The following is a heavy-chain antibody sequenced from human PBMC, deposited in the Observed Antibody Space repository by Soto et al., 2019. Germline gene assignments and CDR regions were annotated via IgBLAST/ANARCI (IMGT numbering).Heavy chain of an antibody. D-gene: IGHD1-1*01. CDR2: SSNSGTFA. V-gene: IGHV3-11*06. CDR1: GFTFNEYY. Sequence: GGSLRLSCAASGFTFNEYYMSWIRHAPGKGLEWISYSSNSGTFARYADSVKGRFSISRDNAKNSLYLQINSLRGDDTAIYYCARSGDNYNLLDYWGQGTPVTVS. CDR3: ARSGDNYNLLDY. J-gene: IGHJ4*02.